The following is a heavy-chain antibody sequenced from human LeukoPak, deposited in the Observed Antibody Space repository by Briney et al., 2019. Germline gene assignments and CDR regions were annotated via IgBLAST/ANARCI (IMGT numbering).Heavy chain of an antibody. CDR3: AREAGKYYMDV. Sequence: SETLSLTCSGTGDSISSDDYYWDWIRQPPGKGLEWIGSIYHRGSTFYNPSLKSRVSISVDTSKNQFSLKLNSVTAADTAVYYCAREAGKYYMDVWGKGTTVTVSS. CDR1: GDSISSDDYY. V-gene: IGHV4-39*07. CDR2: IYHRGST. J-gene: IGHJ6*03.